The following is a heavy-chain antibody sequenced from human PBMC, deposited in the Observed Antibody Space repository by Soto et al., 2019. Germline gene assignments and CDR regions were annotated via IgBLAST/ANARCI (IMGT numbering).Heavy chain of an antibody. CDR2: INHSGST. CDR3: ARDRFANTRLLVWFDP. J-gene: IGHJ5*02. D-gene: IGHD2-15*01. V-gene: IGHV4-34*01. CDR1: GGSFSGYY. Sequence: PSETLSLTCAVYGGSFSGYYWSWIRQPPGKGLEWIGEINHSGSTNYNPSLKSRVTISVDTSKNQFSLKLSSVTAADTAVYYCARDRFANTRLLVWFDPWGQGTLVTVSS.